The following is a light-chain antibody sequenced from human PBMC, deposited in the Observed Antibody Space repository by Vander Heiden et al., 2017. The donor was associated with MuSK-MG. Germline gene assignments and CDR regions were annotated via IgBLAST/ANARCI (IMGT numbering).Light chain of an antibody. V-gene: IGKV3-11*01. CDR2: DGS. CDR3: QQRSNWPLT. Sequence: EIVLTQSPATLSLSPGERATLSCRASQSVSSALVWYQQKAGQAPRLLIYDGSNRATGIPARFSGSGSATDFTLTINMLEPEYFAVYYWQQRSNWPLTFGGGTKVEIK. CDR1: QSVSSA. J-gene: IGKJ4*01.